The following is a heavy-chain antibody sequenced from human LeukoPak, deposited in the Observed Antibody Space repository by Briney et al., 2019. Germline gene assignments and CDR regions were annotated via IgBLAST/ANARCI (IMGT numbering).Heavy chain of an antibody. CDR3: WFDAYGGNPSFDY. Sequence: GGSLRLSCAASGFTFSSYSMNWVRQAPGKGLEWVSSISSSSSTIYYADSVKGRFTISRDNAKNSLYLQMNSLRAEDTAVYYCWFDAYGGNPSFDYWGQGTLVTVSS. D-gene: IGHD4-23*01. CDR2: ISSSSSTI. CDR1: GFTFSSYS. J-gene: IGHJ4*02. V-gene: IGHV3-48*04.